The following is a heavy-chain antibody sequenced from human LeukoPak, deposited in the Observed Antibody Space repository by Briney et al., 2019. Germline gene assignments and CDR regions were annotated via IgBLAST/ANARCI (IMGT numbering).Heavy chain of an antibody. V-gene: IGHV1-8*03. J-gene: IGHJ4*02. CDR3: ARGRSTGYPYYFEY. CDR1: GYTFTTYD. CDR2: MNPNSGST. D-gene: IGHD5-12*01. Sequence: GASVKVSCTASGYTFTTYDINWVRQAPGQGREWMGWMNPNSGSTGYAQKFQGRVTITRNTSISTAYMELSGLRSEDTAVYYCARGRSTGYPYYFEYWGQGTLVTVSS.